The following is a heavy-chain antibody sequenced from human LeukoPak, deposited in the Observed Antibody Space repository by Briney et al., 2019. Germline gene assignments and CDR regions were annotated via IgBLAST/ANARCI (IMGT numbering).Heavy chain of an antibody. Sequence: GGSLRLSCTASGFTFSSYEMNWVRQAPEKGLEWVSYISSGTITIYYADSVKGRFTISRDNAKNSLYLQMNSLRAEDTAVYYCARRYCSSTSCTLDYWGQGTLVTVSS. CDR1: GFTFSSYE. V-gene: IGHV3-48*03. D-gene: IGHD2-2*01. CDR2: ISSGTITI. J-gene: IGHJ4*02. CDR3: ARRYCSSTSCTLDY.